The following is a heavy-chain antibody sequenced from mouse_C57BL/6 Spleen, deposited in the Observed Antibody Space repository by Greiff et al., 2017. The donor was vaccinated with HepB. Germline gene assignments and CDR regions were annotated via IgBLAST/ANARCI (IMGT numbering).Heavy chain of an antibody. Sequence: QVQLQQSGPELVKPGASVKISCKASGYAFSSSWMNWVKQRPGKGLEWIGRIYPGDGDTNYNGKFKGKATLTADKSSSTAYMQLSSLTSEDSAVYFCARGDYDYGGYFDYWGQGTTLTVSS. V-gene: IGHV1-82*01. CDR2: IYPGDGDT. CDR1: GYAFSSSW. J-gene: IGHJ2*01. CDR3: ARGDYDYGGYFDY. D-gene: IGHD2-4*01.